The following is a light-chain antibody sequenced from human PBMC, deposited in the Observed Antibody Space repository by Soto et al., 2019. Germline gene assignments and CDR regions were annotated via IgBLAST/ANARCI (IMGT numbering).Light chain of an antibody. J-gene: IGLJ2*01. V-gene: IGLV1-44*01. CDR2: SND. CDR3: AAWDDTLGGHVA. Sequence: HSVLTQSPSASGTPGQRVTISCSGKSSNIGMNSVNWYQQVPGAAPKLLIYSNDQRPSGVPHRISGSRSGTSASLAISELHSEDEADYYCAAWDDTLGGHVAFGGGTKLTVL. CDR1: SSNIGMNS.